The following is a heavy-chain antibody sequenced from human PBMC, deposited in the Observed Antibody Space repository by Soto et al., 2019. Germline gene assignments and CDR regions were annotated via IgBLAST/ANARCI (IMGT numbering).Heavy chain of an antibody. V-gene: IGHV1-18*01. D-gene: IGHD3-22*01. Sequence: GGPVEGSRQGSCYTLTSYCISWVRQAPGQGLEWMGWISAYNGNTNYAQKLQGRVTMTTDTSTSTAYMELRSLRSDDTAVYYCARDHDSSYGAFDIWGQGTMVTVSS. J-gene: IGHJ3*02. CDR2: ISAYNGNT. CDR3: ARDHDSSYGAFDI. CDR1: CYTLTSYC.